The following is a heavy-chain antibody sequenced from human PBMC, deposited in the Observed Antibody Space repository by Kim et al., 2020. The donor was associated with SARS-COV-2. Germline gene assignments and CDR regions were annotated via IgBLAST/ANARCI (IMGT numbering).Heavy chain of an antibody. J-gene: IGHJ4*02. Sequence: GGSLRLSCAASGFTFNILAMNWVRQTPGKGLEWVSTSGPTGGTYYADSVKGRLTISRDNSKNTVDLQMNSLRAEDTAVYYCTKGRDDYWGQGTLVTVSS. CDR2: SGPTGGT. CDR1: GFTFNILA. D-gene: IGHD2-15*01. V-gene: IGHV3-23*01. CDR3: TKGRDDY.